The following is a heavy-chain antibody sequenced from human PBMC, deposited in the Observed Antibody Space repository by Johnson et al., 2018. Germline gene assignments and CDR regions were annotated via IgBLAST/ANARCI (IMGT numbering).Heavy chain of an antibody. Sequence: VQLVQSGGGLVQXGGSXRLXCAASGFTFSSYAMSWVRQAPGKGLEWVSAISGSGGSTYYADSVKGRFTISRDNSKNTLYLQMNSLRAEDTAVYYCAKSIAVDTAMVGGYYYGMDVWGQGTTVTVSS. CDR1: GFTFSSYA. D-gene: IGHD5-18*01. V-gene: IGHV3-23*04. CDR3: AKSIAVDTAMVGGYYYGMDV. J-gene: IGHJ6*02. CDR2: ISGSGGST.